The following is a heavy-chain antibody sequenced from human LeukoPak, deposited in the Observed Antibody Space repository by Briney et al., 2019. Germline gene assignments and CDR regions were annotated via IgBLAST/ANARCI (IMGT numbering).Heavy chain of an antibody. D-gene: IGHD5/OR15-5a*01. CDR3: AKVSSTIGTYYFDY. J-gene: IGHJ4*02. CDR1: GFTFSSYA. CDR2: ISGSGGNT. Sequence: PGGSLRLSCAASGFTFSSYAMSWIRQAPGKGLEWGSGISGSGGNTYYADSVKGRFTISRDKSKNTLYLQMNSLRAEDTAVYYCAKVSSTIGTYYFDYWGQGTLVTVSS. V-gene: IGHV3-23*01.